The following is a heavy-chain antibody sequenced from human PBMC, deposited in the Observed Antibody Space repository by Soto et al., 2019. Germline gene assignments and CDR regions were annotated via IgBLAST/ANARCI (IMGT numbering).Heavy chain of an antibody. V-gene: IGHV4-59*01. CDR2: IYYSGST. J-gene: IGHJ6*02. Sequence: ETLSLTCTVSGGPISSYYWSWIRQPPGKGLEWIGYIYYSGSTNYNPSLKSRVTISVDTSKNQFSLKLSSVTAADTAVYYCASFGDYDYYGMDVWGQGTTVTVSS. CDR3: ASFGDYDYYGMDV. CDR1: GGPISSYY. D-gene: IGHD3-10*01.